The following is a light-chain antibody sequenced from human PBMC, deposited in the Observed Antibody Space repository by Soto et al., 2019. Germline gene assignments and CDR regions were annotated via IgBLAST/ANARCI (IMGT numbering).Light chain of an antibody. V-gene: IGKV1-5*01. CDR2: DAS. Sequence: GDRVTITCRASQSISSWLAWYQQKPGKAPKLLIYDASSLESGVPSRFSGSGSGTDFTLTISSLQPEDFATYYCQHFRSFPITFGQGTRLEIK. J-gene: IGKJ5*01. CDR1: QSISSW. CDR3: QHFRSFPIT.